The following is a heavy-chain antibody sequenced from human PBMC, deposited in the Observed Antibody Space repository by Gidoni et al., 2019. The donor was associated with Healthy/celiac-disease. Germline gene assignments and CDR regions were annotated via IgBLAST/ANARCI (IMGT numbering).Heavy chain of an antibody. CDR3: AKVYSGSYHY. J-gene: IGHJ4*02. Sequence: EVQLVESGGGLVQPGRCLRLSCAASGFTFDDYAMHWVRQAPGKGLGWVSVISWNSGSIGYADSVKGRFTISSDNAQNSLYLQMNCLRAEDTALYYCAKVYSGSYHYWGQGTLVTVSS. CDR1: GFTFDDYA. CDR2: ISWNSGSI. D-gene: IGHD1-26*01. V-gene: IGHV3-9*01.